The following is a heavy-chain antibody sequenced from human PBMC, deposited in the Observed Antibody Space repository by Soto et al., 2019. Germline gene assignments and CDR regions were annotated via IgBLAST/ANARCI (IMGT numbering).Heavy chain of an antibody. CDR3: ATDLRGWYSSGWYESGWFDP. V-gene: IGHV1-3*01. Sequence: GSSVKVSCKASGYTFTNYAIHWVRQAPGQRLEWMGWTNAGNGNTKYSQRFQDRLTITSDTSATTAYMELSSLRSEDTAVYYCATDLRGWYSSGWYESGWFDPWGQGTLVTVSS. J-gene: IGHJ5*02. CDR1: GYTFTNYA. CDR2: TNAGNGNT. D-gene: IGHD6-19*01.